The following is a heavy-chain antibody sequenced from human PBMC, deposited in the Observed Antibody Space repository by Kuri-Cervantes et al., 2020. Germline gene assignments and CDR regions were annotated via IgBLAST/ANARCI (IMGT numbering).Heavy chain of an antibody. CDR2: INSDGSST. Sequence: GESLKISCAASGFTFSSYWMHWVRQAPGKGLVWVSRINSDGSSTSYADSVKGRFTISRDNAKNTLYLQMNSLRAEDTAVYYCARKGGDSSSWYNYYYYGMDVWGQGTTVTVSS. CDR1: GFTFSSYW. V-gene: IGHV3-74*01. J-gene: IGHJ6*02. CDR3: ARKGGDSSSWYNYYYYGMDV. D-gene: IGHD6-13*01.